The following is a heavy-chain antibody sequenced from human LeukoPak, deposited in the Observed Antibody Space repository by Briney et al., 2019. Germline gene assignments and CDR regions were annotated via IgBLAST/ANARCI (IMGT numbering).Heavy chain of an antibody. Sequence: GGSLRLSCAASGFTFSNYWMHWVRQAPGKGLVWVSRINSDGINTSYADSVKGRFTISRDNAKNTLNLQMNSLRAEDTAVYYCATGEYSSSWYYFDYWGQGTLVTVSS. J-gene: IGHJ4*02. CDR3: ATGEYSSSWYYFDY. D-gene: IGHD6-13*01. V-gene: IGHV3-74*01. CDR2: INSDGINT. CDR1: GFTFSNYW.